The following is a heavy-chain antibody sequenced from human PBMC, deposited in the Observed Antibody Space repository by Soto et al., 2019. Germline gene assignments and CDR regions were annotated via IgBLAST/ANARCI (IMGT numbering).Heavy chain of an antibody. CDR3: AKELTGTTAFDY. J-gene: IGHJ4*02. V-gene: IGHV3-74*01. Sequence: EVQLVESGGGLVQPGGSLRLSCAASGFTLSNFWMHWVRQVPGKGLVWISRLNSGGSSTRYADSVKGRFTISRDNAMNTLYLQMNSLRAEDTAVYYCAKELTGTTAFDYWGQGTLVTVSS. D-gene: IGHD1-20*01. CDR2: LNSGGSST. CDR1: GFTLSNFW.